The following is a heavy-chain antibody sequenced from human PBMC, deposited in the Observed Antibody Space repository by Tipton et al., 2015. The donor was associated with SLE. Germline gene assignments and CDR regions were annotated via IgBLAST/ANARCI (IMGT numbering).Heavy chain of an antibody. V-gene: IGHV3-7*03. CDR1: GFTFSNAW. CDR2: IKQDGSEK. J-gene: IGHJ4*02. Sequence: SLRLSCAASGFTFSNAWMSWVRQAPGKGLEWVANIKQDGSEKYYVDSVKGRFTISRDNAKNSLYLQMNSLRAEDTAVYYCARGSGWGRDYFDYWGQGTLVTVSS. CDR3: ARGSGWGRDYFDY. D-gene: IGHD3-10*01.